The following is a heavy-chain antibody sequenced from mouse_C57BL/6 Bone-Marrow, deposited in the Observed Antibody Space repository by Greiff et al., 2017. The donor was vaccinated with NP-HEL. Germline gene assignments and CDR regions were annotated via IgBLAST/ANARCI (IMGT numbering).Heavy chain of an antibody. CDR1: GYTFTSYT. J-gene: IGHJ3*01. V-gene: IGHV1-4*01. Sequence: LVESGAELARPGASVKMSCKASGYTFTSYTMHWVKQRPGQGLEWIGYINPSSGYTKYNQKFKDKATLTADKSSSTAYMQLSSLTSEDSAVYYCARSDWGAWFAYWGQGTLVTVSA. D-gene: IGHD4-1*01. CDR3: ARSDWGAWFAY. CDR2: INPSSGYT.